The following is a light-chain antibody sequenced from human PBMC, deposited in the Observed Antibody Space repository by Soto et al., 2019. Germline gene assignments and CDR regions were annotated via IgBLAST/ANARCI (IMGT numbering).Light chain of an antibody. J-gene: IGLJ1*01. CDR3: VAWDDSLSGYV. Sequence: QSVLTQPPSVSRTPGQNVTISGTGSSSNIESNYVYWYQHLPGAAPKLLIYRNSQRPSGVPDRFSGSKSGTSASLAISGLRSEDEADYYCVAWDDSLSGYVFGTGTKVTVL. CDR1: SSNIESNY. V-gene: IGLV1-47*01. CDR2: RNS.